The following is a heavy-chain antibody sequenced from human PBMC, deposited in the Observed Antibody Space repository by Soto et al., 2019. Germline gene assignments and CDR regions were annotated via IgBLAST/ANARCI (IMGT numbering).Heavy chain of an antibody. D-gene: IGHD6-13*01. CDR1: GFTFSNYE. V-gene: IGHV3-64*01. CDR3: ARRGYGSRWPNVYMDV. J-gene: IGHJ6*03. CDR2: ISNNGGQT. Sequence: EAQLVESGGGLVQPGGSLRLSCAASGFTFSNYEMHWVRQAPGKRREYVSGISNNGGQTDYAKSVKGRFSISRDNSENTLYLQMGSLRAEDMALYYCARRGYGSRWPNVYMDVWGKGTTVTVSS.